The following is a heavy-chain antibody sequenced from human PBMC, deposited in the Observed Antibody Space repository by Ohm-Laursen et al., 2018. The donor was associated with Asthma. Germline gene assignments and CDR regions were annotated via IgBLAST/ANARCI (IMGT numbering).Heavy chain of an antibody. V-gene: IGHV3-15*01. Sequence: SLRLSCAASGFTFSNAWMSWVRQAPGKGLEWVGRIKSKTDGGTTDYAAPVKGRFTISRDDSRNRVYLQMSRLKTEDTAMYYCTTDKPYTGGGVITIWGPGTLVTVSS. CDR1: GFTFSNAW. J-gene: IGHJ4*02. CDR3: TTDKPYTGGGVITI. D-gene: IGHD3-16*02. CDR2: IKSKTDGGTT.